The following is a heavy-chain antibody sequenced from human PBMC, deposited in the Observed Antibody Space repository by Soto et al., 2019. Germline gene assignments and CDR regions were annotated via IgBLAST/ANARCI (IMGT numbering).Heavy chain of an antibody. CDR2: INWNGGSE. D-gene: IGHD3-10*01. CDR1: GPPFDDQA. V-gene: IGHV3-9*01. J-gene: IGHJ6*03. CDR3: ATGPGGYYGSGSNRRWYPYSMAV. Sequence: EVELVESGGGLAQPGWSVRLSCVVSGPPFDDQAINWVRQAPGKGLEWVSGINWNGGSEKYAEAVKGRCIIPRDTGNSYLYLQMNNQATHDTGLYYCATGPGGYYGSGSNRRWYPYSMAVWGKGTTVSVSS.